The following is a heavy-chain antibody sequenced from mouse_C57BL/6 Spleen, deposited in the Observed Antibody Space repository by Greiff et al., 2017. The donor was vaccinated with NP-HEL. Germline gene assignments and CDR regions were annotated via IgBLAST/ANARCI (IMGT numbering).Heavy chain of an antibody. CDR2: INYDGSST. V-gene: IGHV5-16*01. D-gene: IGHD2-1*01. CDR1: GFTFSDYY. J-gene: IGHJ2*01. CDR3: AREEREGYGNYGY. Sequence: EVQRVESEGGLVQPGSSMKLSCTASGFTFSDYYMAWVRQVPEKGLEWVANINYDGSSTYYLDSLKSRFIISRDNAKNILYLQMSSLKSEDTATYYCAREEREGYGNYGYWGQGTTLTVSS.